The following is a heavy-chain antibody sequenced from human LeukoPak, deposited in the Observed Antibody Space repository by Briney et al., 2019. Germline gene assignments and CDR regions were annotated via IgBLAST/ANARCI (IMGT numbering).Heavy chain of an antibody. CDR2: VYYSGGT. J-gene: IGHJ2*01. V-gene: IGHV4-59*02. D-gene: IGHD2-21*01. Sequence: ETLSLTCAAPGGSVSSYYWSWLRQPPGKGLAWIGYVYYSGGTNYNPALKSRVTISLYSYENQFSLKLSSVTAADTVVYYCAREANSPTARYWYFDLWGRGTQVTVSS. CDR1: GGSVSSYY. CDR3: AREANSPTARYWYFDL.